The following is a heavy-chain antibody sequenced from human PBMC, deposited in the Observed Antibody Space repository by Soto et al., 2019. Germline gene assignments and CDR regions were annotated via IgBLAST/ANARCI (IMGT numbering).Heavy chain of an antibody. J-gene: IGHJ5*02. CDR2: INPNSGGT. Sequence: WASVKVSCKASGYTFTGYYMHWVRQAPGQGLEWMGWINPNSGGTNYAQKFQGRVTMTRDTSISTAYMELSRLRSDDTAVYYCARYYYGSGSYYRRGRFDPWGQGTLVTVSS. V-gene: IGHV1-2*02. CDR3: ARYYYGSGSYYRRGRFDP. D-gene: IGHD3-10*01. CDR1: GYTFTGYY.